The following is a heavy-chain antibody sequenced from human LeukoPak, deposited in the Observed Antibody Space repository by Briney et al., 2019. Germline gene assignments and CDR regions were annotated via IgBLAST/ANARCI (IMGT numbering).Heavy chain of an antibody. CDR1: GYSFTNYW. CDR3: ARRYYYDSSGYYAFDY. J-gene: IGHJ4*02. D-gene: IGHD3-22*01. V-gene: IGHV5-51*01. CDR2: IYPDDSDT. Sequence: GESLKISCKGSGYSFTNYWIAWVRQMPGKGLEWRGIIYPDDSDTRYSPSFQGQVTISADKSISTAYLQWSSLKASDTAMYYCARRYYYDSSGYYAFDYWGQGTLVTVSS.